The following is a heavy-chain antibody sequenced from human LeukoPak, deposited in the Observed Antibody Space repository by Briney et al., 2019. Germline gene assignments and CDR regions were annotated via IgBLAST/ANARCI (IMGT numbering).Heavy chain of an antibody. D-gene: IGHD3-10*01. Sequence: GGSLRLSCAVSGFSVSSQALSWVRQAPGKGLEWLSGISGSGGTTYYADSVKGRFTISRDNSKNTLYLQLDNLRAEDTAVYYCAKGKGGSYSPLDSWGQGTLVTVSS. CDR2: ISGSGGTT. V-gene: IGHV3-23*01. CDR3: AKGKGGSYSPLDS. J-gene: IGHJ4*02. CDR1: GFSVSSQA.